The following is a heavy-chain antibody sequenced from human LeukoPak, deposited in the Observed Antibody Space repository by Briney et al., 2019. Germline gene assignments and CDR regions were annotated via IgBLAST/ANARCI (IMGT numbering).Heavy chain of an antibody. CDR3: ARGSTMVRGVIITSVKNWFDP. Sequence: GASVKVSCKASGYTFTSYDINWVRQATGQGLEWMGWMNPNSGNTGYAQKFQGRVTMTRNTSISTAYMELSSLRSEDTAVYYCARGSTMVRGVIITSVKNWFDPWGQGTLATVSS. CDR1: GYTFTSYD. J-gene: IGHJ5*02. V-gene: IGHV1-8*01. D-gene: IGHD3-10*01. CDR2: MNPNSGNT.